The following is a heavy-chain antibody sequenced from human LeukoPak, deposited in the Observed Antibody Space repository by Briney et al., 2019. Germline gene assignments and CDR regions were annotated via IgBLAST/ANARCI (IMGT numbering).Heavy chain of an antibody. CDR1: GYTFTSYY. Sequence: ASVKVSCKASGYTFTSYYMHWVRQAPGQGLEWMGIINPSGGSTSYAQKFQGRVTMTRDTSTSTAYMELSSLRSEDTAVYYCAFGGLGYCSSTSCPKGAFDIWGQGTMVTVSS. J-gene: IGHJ3*02. CDR3: AFGGLGYCSSTSCPKGAFDI. V-gene: IGHV1-46*01. CDR2: INPSGGST. D-gene: IGHD2-2*01.